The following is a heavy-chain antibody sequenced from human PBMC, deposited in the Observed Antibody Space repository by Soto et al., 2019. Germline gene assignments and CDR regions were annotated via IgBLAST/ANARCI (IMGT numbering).Heavy chain of an antibody. D-gene: IGHD4-17*01. J-gene: IGHJ6*02. V-gene: IGHV4-39*01. CDR2: IYYSGST. Sequence: SETLSLTCTVTGDSISSRSYYWGWIRQPPGRGLEWIGSIYYSGSTYNNPSLRSRVSMSIDTSKDQFSLKLSSVTAADTAVYYCATGPVPTVTTLRYYYGMDVWGQGTTVTAP. CDR3: ATGPVPTVTTLRYYYGMDV. CDR1: GDSISSRSYY.